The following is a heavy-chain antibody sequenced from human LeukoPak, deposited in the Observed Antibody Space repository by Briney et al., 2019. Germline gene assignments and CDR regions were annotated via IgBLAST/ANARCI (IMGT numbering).Heavy chain of an antibody. D-gene: IGHD5-12*01. CDR1: GGSFGGYY. Sequence: SETLSLTCAVYGGSFGGYYWSWIRQPPGKGLEWIGEINHSGSTNYNPSLKSRVTISVDTSKNQFSLKLSSVTAADTAVYYCAGGYSGYDLWRAFDYWGQGTLVTVSS. J-gene: IGHJ4*02. V-gene: IGHV4-34*01. CDR3: AGGYSGYDLWRAFDY. CDR2: INHSGST.